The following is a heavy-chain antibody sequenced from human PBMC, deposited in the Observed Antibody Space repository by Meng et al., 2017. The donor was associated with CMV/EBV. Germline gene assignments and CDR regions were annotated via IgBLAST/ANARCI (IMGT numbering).Heavy chain of an antibody. CDR1: GFTFDDYA. CDR3: ARETWQWLVGV. V-gene: IGHV3-9*01. D-gene: IGHD6-19*01. Sequence: SLKISCAASGFTFDDYAMHWVRQAPGKGLEWVSGISWNSGSIGYADSVKGRFTISRDNAKNSLYLQMNSLRAEDTAVYYCARETWQWLVGVWGQGTTVTVSS. CDR2: ISWNSGSI. J-gene: IGHJ6*02.